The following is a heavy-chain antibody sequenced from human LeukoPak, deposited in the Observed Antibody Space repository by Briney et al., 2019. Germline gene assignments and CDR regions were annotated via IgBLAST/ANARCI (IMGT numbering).Heavy chain of an antibody. J-gene: IGHJ5*02. CDR3: AKDGTSWYYDFWSGPNWFDP. CDR1: GFTFSSYS. CDR2: ISGSGGST. D-gene: IGHD3-3*01. Sequence: PGGSLRLSCAASGFTFSSYSMNWVRQAPGKGLEWVSAISGSGGSTYYADSVKGRFTISRDNSKNTLYLQMNSLRAEDTAVYYCAKDGTSWYYDFWSGPNWFDPWGQGTLVTVSS. V-gene: IGHV3-23*01.